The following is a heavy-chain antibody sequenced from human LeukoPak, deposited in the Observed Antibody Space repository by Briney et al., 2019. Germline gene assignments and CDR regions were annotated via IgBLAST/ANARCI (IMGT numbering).Heavy chain of an antibody. Sequence: GGSLRLSCAASGFTFSTYWMSWVRQAPGKGLEWVANIKEDGSEKYYVDSVKGRFTISRDNAKNSLFLQMNSLRAEDTAVYYCARAYGGLVGVSYFDYWGQGTLVTVSS. CDR1: GFTFSTYW. J-gene: IGHJ4*02. CDR3: ARAYGGLVGVSYFDY. CDR2: IKEDGSEK. D-gene: IGHD1-26*01. V-gene: IGHV3-7*01.